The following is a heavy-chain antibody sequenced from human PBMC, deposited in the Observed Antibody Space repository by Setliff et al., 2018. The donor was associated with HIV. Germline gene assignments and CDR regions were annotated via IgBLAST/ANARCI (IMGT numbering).Heavy chain of an antibody. J-gene: IGHJ4*02. D-gene: IGHD3-22*01. Sequence: KSSETLSLTCSVSGGSISSGSYYWTWIRQPAGKGPEWIGHIYYSGSTYYNPSLNSRVTISVDTSNNQFSLKMSSVTAADTAVYYCAREMYYYDSSGYYFPDYWGQGTLVTV. CDR2: IYYSGST. CDR3: AREMYYYDSSGYYFPDY. CDR1: GGSISSGSYY. V-gene: IGHV4-61*09.